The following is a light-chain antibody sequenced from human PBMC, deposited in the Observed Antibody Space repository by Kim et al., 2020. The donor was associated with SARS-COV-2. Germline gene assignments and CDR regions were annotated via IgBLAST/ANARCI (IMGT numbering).Light chain of an antibody. CDR3: QQRSNPT. V-gene: IGKV3D-11*02. CDR2: DAS. J-gene: IGKJ4*01. CDR1: QSVSSY. Sequence: EIVLTQSPATLSLSPGERATLSCRASQSVSSYLAWYQQKPGQAPRLLIYDASNRATGIPARFSGSEPGTDFTLTISSLEPEDFAVYYCQQRSNPTFGGGTKVDIK.